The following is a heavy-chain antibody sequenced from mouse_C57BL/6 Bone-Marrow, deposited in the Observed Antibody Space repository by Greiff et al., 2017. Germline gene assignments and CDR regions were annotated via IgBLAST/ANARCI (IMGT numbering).Heavy chain of an antibody. D-gene: IGHD1-1*01. Sequence: VQLQQSGPELVKPGASVKLSCKASGYTFTSYDINWVKQRPGQGLEWIGWIYPRDGSTKYTEKFKGKATLTVDTSSSTAYMELHSLTSEDSAVYFCARVEFDGSSGDWYFDVWGTGTTVTVSS. CDR3: ARVEFDGSSGDWYFDV. CDR2: IYPRDGST. CDR1: GYTFTSYD. J-gene: IGHJ1*03. V-gene: IGHV1-85*01.